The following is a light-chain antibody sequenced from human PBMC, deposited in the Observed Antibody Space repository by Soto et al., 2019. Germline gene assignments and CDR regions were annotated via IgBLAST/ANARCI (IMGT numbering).Light chain of an antibody. CDR1: SSDVGAYNY. J-gene: IGLJ2*01. CDR2: DVS. CDR3: SSYTGSSTI. Sequence: QSALTQPASVSGSPGQSITISCTGTSSDVGAYNYVSWYQQFPDKAPKFIIYDVSDRPSGVSNRFSGSKSGNMASLSISGLQAEDEADYYCSSYTGSSTIFGGGTKLTVL. V-gene: IGLV2-14*01.